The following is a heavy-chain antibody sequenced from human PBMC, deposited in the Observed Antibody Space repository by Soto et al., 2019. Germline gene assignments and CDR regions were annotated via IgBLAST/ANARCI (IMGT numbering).Heavy chain of an antibody. Sequence: EVQLVESGGGSVQPGGSLKLSCVASGFTFSGSAIHWVRQASGKGLEWVGRIRSKGNSYATAYAASVKGRFTVSRDDSENXAYLXXXXXXXXXXXXXXXXXXXXXXXXXXIVDYFDHWGAGTVVSVSS. J-gene: IGHJ4*02. CDR1: GFTFSGSA. CDR3: XXXXXXXXXXXIVDYFDH. D-gene: IGHD3-16*02. V-gene: IGHV3-73*01. CDR2: IRSKGNSYAT.